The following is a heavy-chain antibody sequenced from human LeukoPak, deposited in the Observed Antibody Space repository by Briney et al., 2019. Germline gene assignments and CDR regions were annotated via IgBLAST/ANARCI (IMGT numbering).Heavy chain of an antibody. V-gene: IGHV4-39*07. CDR1: GGSISSSSDY. CDR3: ARGAEYYAIWRGYAGYSDY. Sequence: SETLSLTCTVSGGSISSSSDYWGWIRQPPGKGPEWIGNIYYSGSTYYNPSVKSRVTISVDTYNKKFYLKLTSVTAADTAVYFCARGAEYYAIWRGYAGYSDYWGQGISVTVSS. CDR2: IYYSGST. D-gene: IGHD3-3*01. J-gene: IGHJ4*02.